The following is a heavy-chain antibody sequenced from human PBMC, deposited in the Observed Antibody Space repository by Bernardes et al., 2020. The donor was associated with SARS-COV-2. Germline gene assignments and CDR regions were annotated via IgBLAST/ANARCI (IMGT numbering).Heavy chain of an antibody. CDR1: GFIFDDYG. CDR2: INWNGGST. J-gene: IGHJ3*02. D-gene: IGHD5-18*01. V-gene: IGHV3-20*01. CDR3: ARGTGYSYGRGADTFDI. Sequence: GGSLRLSCAASGFIFDDYGMSWVRQAPGKGLEWVSGINWNGGSTGYAESVKGRFTISRDNAKNSLYLQMNSLRVEDTALYHCARGTGYSYGRGADTFDIWCQGTMVTVSS.